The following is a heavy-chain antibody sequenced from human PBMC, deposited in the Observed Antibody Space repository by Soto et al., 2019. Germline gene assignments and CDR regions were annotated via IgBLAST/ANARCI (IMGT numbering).Heavy chain of an antibody. V-gene: IGHV4-39*02. J-gene: IGHJ6*02. CDR2: IIISGNT. CDR1: GASIRSSTYC. CDR3: ARDTAPSDV. Sequence: TSETLSLTCTVSGASIRSSTYCWGWMRQAPGKGLEWIANIIISGNTNYNPSLKSRLTISVDTSKNQFSLKLTSVTAADTAVYYCARDTAPSDVWGQGTTVTVSS. D-gene: IGHD4-17*01.